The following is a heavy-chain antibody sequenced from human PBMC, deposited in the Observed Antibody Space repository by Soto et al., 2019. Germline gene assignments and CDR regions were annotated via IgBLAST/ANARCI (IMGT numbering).Heavy chain of an antibody. CDR2: IHPSGTT. V-gene: IGHV4-4*02. CDR3: ASQDVDTMGV. CDR1: GGSIPSHRW. J-gene: IGHJ6*02. Sequence: QVQLQESGPGLVQPSGTLSLTCAVSGGSIPSHRWWSWVRQPPGKGLEWIGEIHPSGTTNYNPSLKSRVTIPGDTAKNQLSRKLNSVTAADTAMFYCASQDVDTMGVWGRGTTVTVSS.